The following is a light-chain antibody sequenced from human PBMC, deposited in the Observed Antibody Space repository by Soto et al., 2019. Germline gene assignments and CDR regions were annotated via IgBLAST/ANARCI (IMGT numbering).Light chain of an antibody. V-gene: IGKV3-11*01. CDR3: QQRSNWPRT. CDR2: GAS. CDR1: QSVGGN. J-gene: IGKJ1*01. Sequence: VLPHAAGRLSLSPEEGATLSCLASQSVGGNVACYQQIPGQPPKLLILGASSRATGIADKFSGSGSGTDFTLTIISLEPEDVAVYYCQQRSNWPRTFGQGTKVDIK.